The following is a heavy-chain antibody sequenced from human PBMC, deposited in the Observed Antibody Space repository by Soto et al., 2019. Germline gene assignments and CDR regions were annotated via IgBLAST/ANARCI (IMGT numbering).Heavy chain of an antibody. CDR3: ARDGYYYDSSGYYYDWFDP. Sequence: SVKVSCKASGGTFSSYTISWVRQAPGQGLEWMGRIIPILGIANYAQKFQGRVTITADKSTSTAYMELSSLRSEDTAVYYCARDGYYYDSSGYYYDWFDPWGQGTLVTVSS. J-gene: IGHJ5*02. CDR2: IIPILGIA. V-gene: IGHV1-69*04. CDR1: GGTFSSYT. D-gene: IGHD3-22*01.